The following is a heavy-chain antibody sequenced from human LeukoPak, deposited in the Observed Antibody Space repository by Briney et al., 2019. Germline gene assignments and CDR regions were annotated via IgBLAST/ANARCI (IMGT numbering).Heavy chain of an antibody. V-gene: IGHV3-21*01. D-gene: IGHD2/OR15-2a*01. Sequence: GGSLRLSCAASGFTFSSYSMNWVRQAPGKGLEWVSSISSSSSYIYYADSVKGRFTISRDNSKNTLSLQMNSLRVEDTAVYYCAKVHDTTISHPPGDYWGRGTLVTVSS. CDR3: AKVHDTTISHPPGDY. J-gene: IGHJ4*02. CDR2: ISSSSSYI. CDR1: GFTFSSYS.